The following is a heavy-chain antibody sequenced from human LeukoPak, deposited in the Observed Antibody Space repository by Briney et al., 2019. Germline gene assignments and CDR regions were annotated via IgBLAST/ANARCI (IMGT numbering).Heavy chain of an antibody. Sequence: PGGSLRLSCAASGFTFSSYGMHWVRQAPGKGLEWVAVIWYDGSNKYYADSVKGRFTISRDNSKNTLYLQMNSLRAEDTAVYYCARATSFIMAAAGTGYFDYWGQGTLVTVSS. CDR2: IWYDGSNK. V-gene: IGHV3-33*01. J-gene: IGHJ4*02. CDR3: ARATSFIMAAAGTGYFDY. D-gene: IGHD6-13*01. CDR1: GFTFSSYG.